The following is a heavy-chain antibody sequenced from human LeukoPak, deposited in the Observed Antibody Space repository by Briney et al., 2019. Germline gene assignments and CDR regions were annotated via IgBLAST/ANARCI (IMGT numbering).Heavy chain of an antibody. CDR1: GFSFRDYP. CDR3: ALTRIFGVVILDY. CDR2: ISAGADVI. J-gene: IGHJ4*02. D-gene: IGHD3-3*02. V-gene: IGHV3-23*01. Sequence: AGGSLRLSCEAAGFSFRDYPMGWVRRASGKRLEWVSGISAGADVIFYADPVKGRFTISRDNSKNTLYLQMNSLRAEDTAVYYCALTRIFGVVILDYWGQGTLVTVSS.